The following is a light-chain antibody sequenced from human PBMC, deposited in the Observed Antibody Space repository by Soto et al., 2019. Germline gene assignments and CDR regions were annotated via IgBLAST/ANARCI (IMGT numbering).Light chain of an antibody. CDR2: GAS. CDR3: QQYYSYPLT. Sequence: AIRMTQSPSSFSASTGDRVTITCRASQAISTSLAWYQQKPGKAPNLLIYGASSLQGGVPSRFSGNGSGTDFTLTIGCLQSEDYATYYCQQYYSYPLTFGGGTTVEIK. V-gene: IGKV1-8*01. CDR1: QAISTS. J-gene: IGKJ4*01.